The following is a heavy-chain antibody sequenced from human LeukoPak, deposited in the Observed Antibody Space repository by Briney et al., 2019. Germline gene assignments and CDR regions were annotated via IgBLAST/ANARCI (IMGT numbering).Heavy chain of an antibody. J-gene: IGHJ4*02. V-gene: IGHV1-69*02. CDR3: ARVPYYDSSGYYFDY. D-gene: IGHD3-22*01. Sequence: SVKVSCKASGGTFSSYTISWVRQAPGQGLEWMGRIIPILGIANYAQKFQGRVTITADKATSTAYMELSSLRSDDTAVYYCARVPYYDSSGYYFDYWGQGTLVTVSS. CDR1: GGTFSSYT. CDR2: IIPILGIA.